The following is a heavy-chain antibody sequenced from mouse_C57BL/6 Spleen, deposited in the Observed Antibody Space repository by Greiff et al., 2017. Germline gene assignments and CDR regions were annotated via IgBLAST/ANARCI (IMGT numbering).Heavy chain of an antibody. CDR1: GYTFTSYW. CDR2: IDPSDSYT. CDR3: ARFTTVVRGYWYFDV. D-gene: IGHD1-1*01. Sequence: QVQLKQPGAELVMPGASVKLSCKASGYTFTSYWMHWVKQRPGQGLEWIGEIDPSDSYTNYNQKFKGKSTLTVDKSSSTAYMQLSSLTSEDSAVYYCARFTTVVRGYWYFDVWGTGTTVTVSS. J-gene: IGHJ1*03. V-gene: IGHV1-69*01.